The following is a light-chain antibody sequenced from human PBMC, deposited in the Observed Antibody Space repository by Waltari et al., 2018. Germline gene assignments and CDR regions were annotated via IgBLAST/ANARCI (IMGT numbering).Light chain of an antibody. CDR3: QQYNKWPPGT. J-gene: IGKJ1*01. CDR2: RAS. Sequence: TVVTQSPATLSMSPGERATLSCRTSQSIGRSLAWYQQRPGQAPRLLIYRASTRATGIPDRFSGSGSETEFTFTISSLQSEDIAVYYCQQYNKWPPGTFGQGTKVEI. CDR1: QSIGRS. V-gene: IGKV3-15*01.